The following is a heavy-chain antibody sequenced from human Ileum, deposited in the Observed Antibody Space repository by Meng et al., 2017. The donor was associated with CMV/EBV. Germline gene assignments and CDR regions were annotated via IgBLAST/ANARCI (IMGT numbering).Heavy chain of an antibody. CDR2: ISSSSRYI. Sequence: GGSLRFSCAASEFTFSTYSMSWVRQAPGKGLEWVSSISSSSRYIFYADSLKGRFTISRDNAKNSLFLQMNSLRAEDTAVYYCARVLYSGNWNDFDFWGQGTLVTVSS. CDR1: EFTFSTYS. J-gene: IGHJ4*02. V-gene: IGHV3-21*01. CDR3: ARVLYSGNWNDFDF. D-gene: IGHD1-1*01.